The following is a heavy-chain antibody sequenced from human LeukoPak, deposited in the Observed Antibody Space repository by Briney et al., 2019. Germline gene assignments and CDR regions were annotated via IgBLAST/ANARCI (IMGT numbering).Heavy chain of an antibody. V-gene: IGHV3-23*01. Sequence: SGGSLRLSCAASGFTFSSYAMNWARQAPGKGLEWVSTITGSGGDTYYADSVKGRFTISRDNSKNTLYLQMNSLRAEDTAMYYCAKDPYVGGGYHFDSWGQGSLVTVSS. CDR3: AKDPYVGGGYHFDS. D-gene: IGHD3-22*01. CDR1: GFTFSSYA. CDR2: ITGSGGDT. J-gene: IGHJ4*02.